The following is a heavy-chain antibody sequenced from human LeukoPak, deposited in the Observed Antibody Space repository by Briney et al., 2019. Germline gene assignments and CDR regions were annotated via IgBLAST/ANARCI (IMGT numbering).Heavy chain of an antibody. CDR1: GGTFSSYA. CDR2: IIPIFGTA. CDR3: ARDGIPYDILTGYYNDYYYGMDV. D-gene: IGHD3-9*01. Sequence: SVKVSCKASGGTFSSYAISWVRQAPGQGLEWMGGIIPIFGTANYAQKFRGRVTITADESTSTAYMELSSLRSEDTAVYYCARDGIPYDILTGYYNDYYYGMDVWGQGTTVTVSS. V-gene: IGHV1-69*13. J-gene: IGHJ6*02.